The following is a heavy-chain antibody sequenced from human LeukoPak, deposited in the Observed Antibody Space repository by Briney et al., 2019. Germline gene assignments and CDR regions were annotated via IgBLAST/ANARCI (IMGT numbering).Heavy chain of an antibody. CDR2: INPNSGGT. Sequence: ASVKVSCKASGYTFTGYYLHWVRQAPGQGLECMGWINPNSGGTNYAQKFQGRVTMTRDTSISTAYMELSRLRSDDTAVYYCARDRWDTAMVDPTFDYWGQGTLVTVSS. V-gene: IGHV1-2*02. J-gene: IGHJ4*02. CDR3: ARDRWDTAMVDPTFDY. CDR1: GYTFTGYY. D-gene: IGHD5-18*01.